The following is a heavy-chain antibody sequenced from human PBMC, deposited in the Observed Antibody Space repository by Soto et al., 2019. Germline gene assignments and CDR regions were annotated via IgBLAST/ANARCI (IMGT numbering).Heavy chain of an antibody. J-gene: IGHJ6*02. D-gene: IGHD6-13*01. CDR2: ISGIGGST. V-gene: IGHV3-23*01. CDR3: AKASIAAAGYPDYYYGMDV. CDR1: GLTCSSYA. Sequence: GRSLRPSCPASGLTCSSYAMSWVRQAPGKWLEWVSAISGIGGSTYYADSVKGRFTISRDNSKNTLYLQMNSLRAEDTAVYYCAKASIAAAGYPDYYYGMDVWGQGTTVTVSS.